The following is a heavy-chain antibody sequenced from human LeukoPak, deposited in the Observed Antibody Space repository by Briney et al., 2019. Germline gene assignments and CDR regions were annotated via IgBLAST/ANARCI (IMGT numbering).Heavy chain of an antibody. J-gene: IGHJ4*02. V-gene: IGHV3-23*01. D-gene: IGHD2-2*01. Sequence: GGSLRLSCAVSGFTFSAYAMSWVRQAPGKGLEWVSAMSGSGGMTYYADSVKGRFTIFRDNSKNTLYLQMNSLRAEDTAVYYCAKYLPNQLLKDWGQGTLVTVSS. CDR3: AKYLPNQLLKD. CDR2: MSGSGGMT. CDR1: GFTFSAYA.